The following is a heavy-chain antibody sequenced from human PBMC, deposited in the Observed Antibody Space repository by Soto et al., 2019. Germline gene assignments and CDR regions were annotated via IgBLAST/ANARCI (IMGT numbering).Heavy chain of an antibody. J-gene: IGHJ3*02. CDR2: ISYDGSHK. V-gene: IGHV3-30-3*01. Sequence: QVQLVESGGGVVQPGRSLRLSCTASGFTFATYPMHWVRQAPGKGLEWVAAISYDGSHKNYADSVKGRFTISRDNYKNSLYLQMNSLRAEDTAVYYCASHCSGGSCYSDAFDIWGQGTMVTVSS. CDR3: ASHCSGGSCYSDAFDI. CDR1: GFTFATYP. D-gene: IGHD2-15*01.